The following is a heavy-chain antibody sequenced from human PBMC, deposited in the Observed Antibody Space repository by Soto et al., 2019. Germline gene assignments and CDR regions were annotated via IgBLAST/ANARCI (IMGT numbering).Heavy chain of an antibody. CDR2: IIPILGIA. Sequence: QVQLVQSGAEVKKPGSSVKVSCKASGGTFSSYTISWVRQAPGQGLEWMGRIIPILGIANYAQKFQGRVTITADKSTSTAYMELSSLRSEDTAVYYCVRDSSGWFGSDYWGQGTLVTVSS. CDR3: VRDSSGWFGSDY. CDR1: GGTFSSYT. D-gene: IGHD6-19*01. V-gene: IGHV1-69*08. J-gene: IGHJ4*02.